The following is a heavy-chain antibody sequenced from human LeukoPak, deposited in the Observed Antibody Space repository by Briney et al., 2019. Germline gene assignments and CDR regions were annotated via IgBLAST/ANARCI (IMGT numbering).Heavy chain of an antibody. D-gene: IGHD6-25*01. J-gene: IGHJ4*02. CDR2: IYSGGST. CDR1: GFTVSSNY. CDR3: ARGPLAAAGNDY. Sequence: PGGSLRLSCAASGFTVSSNYMSWVRQAPGKGLEWVSVIYSGGSTYYADSVKGGFTISRDNSKNTLYLQMNSLRAEDTAVYYCARGPLAAAGNDYWGQGTLVTVSS. V-gene: IGHV3-66*01.